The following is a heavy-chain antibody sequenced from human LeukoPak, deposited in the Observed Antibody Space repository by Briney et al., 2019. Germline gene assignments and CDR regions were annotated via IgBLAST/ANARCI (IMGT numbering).Heavy chain of an antibody. Sequence: PGGSLRLSCAASGFTFSDYIMNWVRPAPGKGLEWVASISRNSTYIHYADSVKGRFTISRDNARNSLFLQMNSLRAEDTAIYYCARDEGYYFDSWGQGTQVTVPS. J-gene: IGHJ4*02. V-gene: IGHV3-21*01. CDR3: ARDEGYYFDS. CDR1: GFTFSDYI. CDR2: ISRNSTYI.